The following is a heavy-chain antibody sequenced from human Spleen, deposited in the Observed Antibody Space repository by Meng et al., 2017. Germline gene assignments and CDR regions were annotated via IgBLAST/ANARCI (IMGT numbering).Heavy chain of an antibody. Sequence: LSLTCAASGFTFSNYWMSWVRQAPGKGLEWVANIKQDGSDKYYVDSVKGRFTISRDNAKNSLYLQMNSLRAEDTAVYYCARDKVVGDTRFDPWDQGTLVTVSS. J-gene: IGHJ5*02. V-gene: IGHV3-7*01. CDR1: GFTFSNYW. CDR2: IKQDGSDK. D-gene: IGHD1-26*01. CDR3: ARDKVVGDTRFDP.